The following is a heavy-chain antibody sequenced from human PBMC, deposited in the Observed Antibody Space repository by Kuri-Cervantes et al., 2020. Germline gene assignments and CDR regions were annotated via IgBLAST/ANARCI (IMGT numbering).Heavy chain of an antibody. Sequence: SETLSLTCAVSGGSISSSNWWSWVRQPPGKGLEWIGEIYHSGSTNYNPSLKSRVTTSVDKSKNQFSLKLSSVTAADTAIYYCARLYRSGWYYFDYWGQGTLVTVSS. CDR1: GGSISSSNW. V-gene: IGHV4-4*02. D-gene: IGHD6-19*01. J-gene: IGHJ4*02. CDR3: ARLYRSGWYYFDY. CDR2: IYHSGST.